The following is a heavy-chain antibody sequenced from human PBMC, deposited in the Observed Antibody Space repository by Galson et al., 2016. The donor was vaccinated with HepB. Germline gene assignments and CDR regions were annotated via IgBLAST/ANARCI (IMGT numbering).Heavy chain of an antibody. CDR1: GFSFSNSG. V-gene: IGHV3-23*01. J-gene: IGHJ4*02. CDR2: ITRSRGAT. D-gene: IGHD3-16*01. CDR3: GKHGGFDY. Sequence: SLRLSCAASGFSFSNSGMSWVRQAPGRGLEWVSGITRSRGATHGADFVKGRFTISRDNSKNTLYLYMNNLTAGDTAIYYCGKHGGFDYWGQGALVTVSS.